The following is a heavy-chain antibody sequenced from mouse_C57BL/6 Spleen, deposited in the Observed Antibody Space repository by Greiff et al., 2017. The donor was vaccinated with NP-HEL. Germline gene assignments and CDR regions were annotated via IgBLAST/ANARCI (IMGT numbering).Heavy chain of an antibody. V-gene: IGHV1-64*01. J-gene: IGHJ3*01. CDR2: IHPNSGST. CDR1: GYTFTSYW. CDR3: ARSGVYDGYSSWFAY. Sequence: VQLQQPGAELVKPGASVKLSCKASGYTFTSYWMHWVKQRPGQGLEWIGMIHPNSGSTNYNEKFKSKATLTVDKSSSTAYMQLSSLTSEDSAVYYCARSGVYDGYSSWFAYWGQGTLVTVSA. D-gene: IGHD2-3*01.